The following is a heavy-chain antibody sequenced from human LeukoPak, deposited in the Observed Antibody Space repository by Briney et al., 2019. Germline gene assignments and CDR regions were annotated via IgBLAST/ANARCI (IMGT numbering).Heavy chain of an antibody. Sequence: PGASVKVSCKASGYTFTSYAMHWVRQAPGQRLEWMGWINAGNGNTKYSQKFQGRVTITRGISATTAYMELSSLRSEDTAVYYCARVGDSSGRDYWGQGTLVAVSS. J-gene: IGHJ4*02. V-gene: IGHV1-3*01. D-gene: IGHD3-22*01. CDR3: ARVGDSSGRDY. CDR2: INAGNGNT. CDR1: GYTFTSYA.